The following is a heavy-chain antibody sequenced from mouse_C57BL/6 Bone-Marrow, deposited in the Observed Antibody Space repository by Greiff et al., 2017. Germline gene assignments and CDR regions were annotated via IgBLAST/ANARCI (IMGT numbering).Heavy chain of an antibody. CDR1: GYTFTSYG. CDR2: IYPRSGNT. Sequence: VQLQQSGAELARPGASVKLSCKASGYTFTSYGISWVKQRTGQGLEWIGEIYPRSGNTYYNEKFKGKATLTADKSSSTAYMELRSLTSEDSAVYFCEGRHGVDYWGQGTLVTVSA. D-gene: IGHD1-1*02. CDR3: EGRHGVDY. V-gene: IGHV1-81*01. J-gene: IGHJ3*01.